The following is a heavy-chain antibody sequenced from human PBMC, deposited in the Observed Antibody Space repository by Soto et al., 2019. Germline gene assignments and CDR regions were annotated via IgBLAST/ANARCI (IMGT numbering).Heavy chain of an antibody. V-gene: IGHV3-74*01. CDR1: GFTFSNYW. D-gene: IGHD1-20*01. Sequence: EVQLVESGGGLVQPGGSLRLACAASGFTFSNYWIHWVRQPPGKGLVWVSRIKGDGINTNYADSVKGRFTISRDNAGNTVYLQMNSLRAEDTAVYYCARGIPGHYGFDVWGQETMVTVSS. J-gene: IGHJ3*01. CDR2: IKGDGINT. CDR3: ARGIPGHYGFDV.